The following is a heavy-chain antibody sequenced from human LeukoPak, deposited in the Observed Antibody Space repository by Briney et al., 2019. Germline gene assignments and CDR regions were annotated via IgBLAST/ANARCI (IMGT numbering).Heavy chain of an antibody. CDR1: GFTFSSYA. CDR2: ISSSGGST. CDR3: AKGGSTTSPRY. Sequence: GGSLRLSCAASGFTFSSYAMTWVRQAPGKGLEWVSAISSSGGSTYYADSVKGRFTISRDNSMNTLYLQMNSLRAEDTAVYYCAKGGSTTSPRYWGQGTLVTVSS. D-gene: IGHD2-2*01. J-gene: IGHJ4*02. V-gene: IGHV3-23*01.